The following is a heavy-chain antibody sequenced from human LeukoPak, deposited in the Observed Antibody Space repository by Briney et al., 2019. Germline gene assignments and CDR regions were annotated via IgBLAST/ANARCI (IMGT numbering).Heavy chain of an antibody. J-gene: IGHJ4*02. CDR3: AKDRSGYYYAFDY. D-gene: IGHD3-22*01. CDR1: GFTFSSYA. Sequence: PGGSLRLSCAASGFTFSSYAMSWVRHAPGKGLEWVSAISGSGGSTYYADSVKGRFTISRDNSKNTLYLQMNSLRAEDTAVYYCAKDRSGYYYAFDYWGQGTLVTVSS. CDR2: ISGSGGST. V-gene: IGHV3-23*01.